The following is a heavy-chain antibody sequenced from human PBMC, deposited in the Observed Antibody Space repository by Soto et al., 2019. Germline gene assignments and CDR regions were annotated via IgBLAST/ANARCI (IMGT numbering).Heavy chain of an antibody. J-gene: IGHJ4*02. V-gene: IGHV1-18*04. CDR1: GDTFSTYS. D-gene: IGHD3-9*01. CDR2: ISPYDDNT. CDR3: ARDLTPGLVDH. Sequence: GASVKVSCKASGDTFSTYSITWMRQAPGQGLEWLGWISPYDDNTKYAQMLEGRVTMTTDTSSNTAYVELRSLRSDDTAMYYCARDLTPGLVDHWGQGTLVTVSS.